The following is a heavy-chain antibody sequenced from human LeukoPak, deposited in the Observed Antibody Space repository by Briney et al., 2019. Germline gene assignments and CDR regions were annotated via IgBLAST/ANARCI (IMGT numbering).Heavy chain of an antibody. CDR3: ARSLLVGATGPNWFDP. Sequence: SETLSLTCTVSGGSFSGYYWSWIRQPPGKGLEWIGEINHSGSTNYNPSLKSRVTISVDTSKNQFSLKLSSVTAADTAVYYCARSLLVGATGPNWFDPWGQGTLVTVSS. V-gene: IGHV4-34*01. CDR2: INHSGST. CDR1: GGSFSGYY. J-gene: IGHJ5*02. D-gene: IGHD1-26*01.